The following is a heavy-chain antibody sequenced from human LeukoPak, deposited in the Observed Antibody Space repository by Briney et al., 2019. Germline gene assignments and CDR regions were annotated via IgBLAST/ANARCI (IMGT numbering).Heavy chain of an antibody. V-gene: IGHV3-21*01. CDR2: ISSSSSYI. CDR3: ARAGLPPYDAFDI. Sequence: NPGWSLRLSCAASGFTFSSYSMNWVRQAPGKGLEWVSSISSSSSYIYYADSVKGRFTISRDNAKNSLYLQMNSLRAEDTAVYSCARAGLPPYDAFDIWGQGTMVTVSS. J-gene: IGHJ3*02. D-gene: IGHD5/OR15-5a*01. CDR1: GFTFSSYS.